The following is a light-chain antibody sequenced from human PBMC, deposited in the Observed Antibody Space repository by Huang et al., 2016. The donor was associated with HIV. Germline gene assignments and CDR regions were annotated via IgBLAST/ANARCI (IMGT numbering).Light chain of an antibody. J-gene: IGKJ1*01. CDR1: QSVYSTSTSKDY. CDR2: WAS. CDR3: QQYYSSPQT. V-gene: IGKV4-1*01. Sequence: DIILTQSPDSLAVSLGERASLSCRSSQSVYSTSTSKDYMAWFQQKPWQPPKLLLFWASTREAGVPDRFSGSGSGTHFTLTIANLEAEDAAIYYCQQYYSSPQTFGQGTWVEVK.